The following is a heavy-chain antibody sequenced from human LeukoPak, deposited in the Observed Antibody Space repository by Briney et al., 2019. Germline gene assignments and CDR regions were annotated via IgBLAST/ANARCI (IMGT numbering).Heavy chain of an antibody. J-gene: IGHJ4*02. CDR2: SSSSGSTI. Sequence: GGSLRLSCAASGFTLSDYYMSWIRQAPGKGLEWVSYSSSSGSTIYYADSVKGRFAISRDNAKNSLYLQMSSLRAEDTAVYYCARRRDFIDYWGQGTLVTVSS. D-gene: IGHD3/OR15-3a*01. CDR1: GFTLSDYY. V-gene: IGHV3-11*01. CDR3: ARRRDFIDY.